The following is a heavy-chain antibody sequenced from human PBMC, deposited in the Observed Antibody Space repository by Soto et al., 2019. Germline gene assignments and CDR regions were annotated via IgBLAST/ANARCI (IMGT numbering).Heavy chain of an antibody. J-gene: IGHJ6*02. D-gene: IGHD2-2*01. Sequence: PVGSLRLSCAASGFTLSPDSMHWVRQSPGKGLEWVALIWYDGSNKYYADSVKGRFTISRDNSRTTLYLQVNSLRAEDTAVYYCARDCCSSSHYYYDGMYVWGQGTTVTVSS. CDR1: GFTLSPDS. V-gene: IGHV3-33*01. CDR2: IWYDGSNK. CDR3: ARDCCSSSHYYYDGMYV.